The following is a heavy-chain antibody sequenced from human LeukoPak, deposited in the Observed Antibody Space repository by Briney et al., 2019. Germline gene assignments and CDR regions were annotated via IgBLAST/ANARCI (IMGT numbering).Heavy chain of an antibody. J-gene: IGHJ4*02. CDR3: ARDSYDFWSGYSMKYFDY. CDR1: GGSISSYY. Sequence: PSETLSLTCTVSGGSISSYYWSWIRQPAGKGLEWIGRIYTSGSTNYNPSLKSRVTMSVDTSKNQFSLKLSSVTAADTAVYYCARDSYDFWSGYSMKYFDYWGQGILVTVSS. D-gene: IGHD3-3*01. CDR2: IYTSGST. V-gene: IGHV4-4*07.